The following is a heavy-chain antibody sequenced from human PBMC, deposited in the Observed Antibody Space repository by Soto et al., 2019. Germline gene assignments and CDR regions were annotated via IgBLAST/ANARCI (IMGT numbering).Heavy chain of an antibody. D-gene: IGHD3-22*01. J-gene: IGHJ2*01. V-gene: IGHV4-39*01. CDR2: IYYSGST. CDR3: ARHEHTPIGPGLYFDL. Sequence: QLQLQESGPGLVKPSETLSLTCTVSGGSISSSSYYWGWIRQPPGKGLEWIGSIYYSGSTYYNPSLKSRVTISVDTSKNQFSLKLSSVTAADTAVYYCARHEHTPIGPGLYFDLWGRGTLVTVSS. CDR1: GGSISSSSYY.